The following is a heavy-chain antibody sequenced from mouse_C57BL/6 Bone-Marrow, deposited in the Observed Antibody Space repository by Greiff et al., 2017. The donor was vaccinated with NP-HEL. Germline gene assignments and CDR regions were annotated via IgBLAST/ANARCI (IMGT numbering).Heavy chain of an antibody. D-gene: IGHD2-4*01. Sequence: EVHLVESGGGLVKPGGSLKLSCAASGFTFSSYAMSWVRQTPEKRLEWVATISDGGSYTYYPDNVKGRFTISRDNAKNNLYLQMSHLTSEDTAMYYCARDDYDGGSYWGQGTLVTVSA. CDR2: ISDGGSYT. J-gene: IGHJ3*01. CDR3: ARDDYDGGSY. V-gene: IGHV5-4*01. CDR1: GFTFSSYA.